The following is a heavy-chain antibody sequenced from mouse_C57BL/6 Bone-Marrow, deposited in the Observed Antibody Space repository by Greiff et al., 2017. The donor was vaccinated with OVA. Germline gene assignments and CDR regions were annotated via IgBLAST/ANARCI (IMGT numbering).Heavy chain of an antibody. CDR3: AKGTTVGSYAMDY. J-gene: IGHJ4*01. CDR1: GFSLTSYG. V-gene: IGHV2-5*01. CDR2: IWRGGST. D-gene: IGHD1-1*01. Sequence: QVQLKESGPGLVQPSQSLSITCTVSGFSLTSYGVHWVRQSPGKGLEWLGVIWRGGSTDYNASFMSRLSITKDNSKSQVFFKMNSLQADDTAIYYYAKGTTVGSYAMDYWGQVTSVTVSS.